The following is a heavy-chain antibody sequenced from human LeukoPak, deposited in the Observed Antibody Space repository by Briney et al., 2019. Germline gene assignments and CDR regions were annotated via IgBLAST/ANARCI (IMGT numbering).Heavy chain of an antibody. D-gene: IGHD1-14*01. J-gene: IGHJ4*02. CDR3: AKDRRNDFDY. CDR1: GFTFDDYT. Sequence: GGSLRLSCAASGFTFDDYTMHWVWQAPGKGLEWVSGISWNSGSVGYADSVKGRFTISRDNAKNSLYLQMSSLRGEDTALYYCAKDRRNDFDYWGQGTLVTVSS. CDR2: ISWNSGSV. V-gene: IGHV3-9*01.